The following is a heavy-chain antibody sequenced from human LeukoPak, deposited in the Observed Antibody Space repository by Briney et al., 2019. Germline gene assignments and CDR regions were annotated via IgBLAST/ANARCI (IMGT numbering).Heavy chain of an antibody. D-gene: IGHD1-20*01. V-gene: IGHV1-8*02. CDR1: GGTFSSYA. J-gene: IGHJ4*02. Sequence: ASVNVSCKASGGTFSSYAISWVRQATGQGLEWMGWMNPNSGNTGYAQKFQGRVTMTRNTSISTAYMELSSLRSEDTAVYYCARAMRHNWNYLHYWGQGTLVTVSS. CDR2: MNPNSGNT. CDR3: ARAMRHNWNYLHY.